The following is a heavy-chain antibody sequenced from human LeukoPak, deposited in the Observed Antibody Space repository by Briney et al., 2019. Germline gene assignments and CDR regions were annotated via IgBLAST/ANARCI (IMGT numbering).Heavy chain of an antibody. Sequence: ASVKVSCKTSGYTFTSYAMNWVRQAPGQGLEWMGGFDPEDGETIYAQKFQGRVTMTEDTSTDTAYMELSSLRSEDTAVYYCATPRTYSSGWYGIDYWGQGTLVTVSS. D-gene: IGHD6-19*01. J-gene: IGHJ4*02. CDR1: GYTFTSYA. CDR3: ATPRTYSSGWYGIDY. V-gene: IGHV1-24*01. CDR2: FDPEDGET.